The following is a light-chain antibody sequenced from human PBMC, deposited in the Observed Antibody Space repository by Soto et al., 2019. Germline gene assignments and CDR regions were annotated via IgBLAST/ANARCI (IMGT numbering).Light chain of an antibody. J-gene: IGKJ2*01. Sequence: EMVMTQSPATLSVSPGERATLSCRASQSVSSNLAWYQQKPGQAPRLLIYGASTRATGVPARFSGSGSGTEFTLTISSLHSEAFAVYYCLQYNNWPPYTFGQGTKLEIK. CDR1: QSVSSN. CDR2: GAS. V-gene: IGKV3-15*01. CDR3: LQYNNWPPYT.